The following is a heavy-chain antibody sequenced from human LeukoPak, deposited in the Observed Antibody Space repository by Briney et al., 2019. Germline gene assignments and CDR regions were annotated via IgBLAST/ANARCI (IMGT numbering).Heavy chain of an antibody. V-gene: IGHV4-31*11. Sequence: PSQTLSLTCAVSGGSLSSGGYFWGWIRQYPGKGLEWIGCISHSGTSYYNPSLKSRVTISVDTSRNQFSLELSSVTAADTAVYYCARGALSGCDYWGQGTLVTVSS. CDR2: ISHSGTS. D-gene: IGHD1-26*01. CDR1: GGSLSSGGYF. CDR3: ARGALSGCDY. J-gene: IGHJ4*02.